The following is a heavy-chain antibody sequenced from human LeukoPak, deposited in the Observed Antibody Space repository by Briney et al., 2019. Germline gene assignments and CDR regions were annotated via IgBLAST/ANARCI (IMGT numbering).Heavy chain of an antibody. V-gene: IGHV1-18*01. CDR3: ARGYSPTLRTTGNDY. CDR2: ISAYNGNT. Sequence: ASVKVSCKASGYTFTSYGISWVRQAPGQGLEWMGWISAYNGNTNYAQKLQGRVTMTRDTSINTAYLEFYSLRSEDTAIYYCARGYSPTLRTTGNDYWGQGTLVTVSS. CDR1: GYTFTSYG. D-gene: IGHD1-1*01. J-gene: IGHJ4*02.